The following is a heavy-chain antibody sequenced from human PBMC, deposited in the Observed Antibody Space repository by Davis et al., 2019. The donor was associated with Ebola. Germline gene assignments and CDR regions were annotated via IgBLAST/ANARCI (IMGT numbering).Heavy chain of an antibody. CDR2: ISYDGSNK. CDR3: AKDNLPDAFDI. CDR1: GFTFSNAW. J-gene: IGHJ3*02. V-gene: IGHV3-30*18. Sequence: GESLKISCAASGFTFSNAWMNWVRQAPGKGLEWVAVISYDGSNKYYADSVKGRFTISRDNSKNTLYLQMNSLRAEDTAVYYCAKDNLPDAFDIWGQGTMVTVSS.